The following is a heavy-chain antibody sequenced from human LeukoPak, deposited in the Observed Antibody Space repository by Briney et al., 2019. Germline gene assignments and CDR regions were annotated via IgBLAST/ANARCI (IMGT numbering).Heavy chain of an antibody. D-gene: IGHD1-1*01. Sequence: ASVKVSCKASGYSFTGYYMHGVRQAPGQGLEWMARGNPNSGGTNYAQKFQGRVTMTRDTSITTDYMELSRLRSDDTAGYSCATWVQDYADSFAYWGQGTQVTVSS. CDR2: GNPNSGGT. CDR3: ATWVQDYADSFAY. J-gene: IGHJ4*02. V-gene: IGHV1-2*02. CDR1: GYSFTGYY.